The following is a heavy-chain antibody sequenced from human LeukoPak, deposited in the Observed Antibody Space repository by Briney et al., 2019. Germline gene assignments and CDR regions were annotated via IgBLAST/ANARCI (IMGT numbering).Heavy chain of an antibody. Sequence: GGSLRLSCAASGFTVSSNHMSWVRQAPGKGLESVSFTYSGGTTYYGDSVKGRFTISRDNSKNTLYLQMNSLRPEDTAVYYCAKVLGSLDYWGQGTLVTVSS. J-gene: IGHJ4*02. CDR1: GFTVSSNH. CDR3: AKVLGSLDY. CDR2: TYSGGTT. V-gene: IGHV3-66*02. D-gene: IGHD3-10*01.